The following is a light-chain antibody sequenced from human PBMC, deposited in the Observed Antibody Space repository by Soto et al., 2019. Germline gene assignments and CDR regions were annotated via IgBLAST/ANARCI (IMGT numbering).Light chain of an antibody. CDR1: QSVSSS. CDR2: DAS. V-gene: IGKV3-15*01. CDR3: QQYNNWPPIT. J-gene: IGKJ5*01. Sequence: EIVLTQSPGTLSLSPGERATLSCRASQSVSSSSLAWYQQKPGQAPRLLIYDASTRATGVPARFSGSGSGTDFTLTISSLQSEDFAVYYCQQYNNWPPITFGQGTRLEI.